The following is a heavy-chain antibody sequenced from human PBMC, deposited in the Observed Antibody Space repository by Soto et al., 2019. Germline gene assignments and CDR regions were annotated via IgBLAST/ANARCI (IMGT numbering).Heavy chain of an antibody. J-gene: IGHJ4*02. CDR3: ARDAAAVAGPFDY. D-gene: IGHD6-19*01. Sequence: GGSLRLSCAASGFTFSSYAMHWVRQAPGKGLEWVAVISYDGSNKYYADSVKGRFTISRDNSKNTLYLQMNSLRAEDTAVYYCARDAAAVAGPFDYWGQGTLVTVSS. V-gene: IGHV3-30-3*01. CDR1: GFTFSSYA. CDR2: ISYDGSNK.